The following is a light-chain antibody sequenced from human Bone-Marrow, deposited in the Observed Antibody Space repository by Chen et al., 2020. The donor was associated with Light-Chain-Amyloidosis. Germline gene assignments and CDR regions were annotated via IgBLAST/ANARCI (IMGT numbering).Light chain of an antibody. CDR3: QQYCTSPLT. J-gene: IGKJ4*01. V-gene: IGKV3-20*01. Sequence: EIVLTQSPGTLSLSPGEGANLSCRSSQTISSNYLTWYQQKFGQAPRLLIYGSSSRATGIPDRFTGSGSGTDFTLTITRLEPEDFAMDYCQQYCTSPLTFGGGTKVEIK. CDR2: GSS. CDR1: QTISSNY.